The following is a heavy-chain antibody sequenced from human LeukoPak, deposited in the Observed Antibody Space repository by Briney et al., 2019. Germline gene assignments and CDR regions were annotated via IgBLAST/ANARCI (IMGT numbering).Heavy chain of an antibody. CDR1: GFTFDDYG. D-gene: IGHD5-12*01. CDR2: INWNGDST. CDR3: ARVEYSGSPDY. V-gene: IGHV3-20*01. Sequence: GSLRLSSAASGFTFDDYGMSWVRHAPGKGLEWVSGINWNGDSTGYADSVKGRFTISRDNAKNSLYLQMNSLRAEDTALYHCARVEYSGSPDYWGQGTLVTVSS. J-gene: IGHJ4*02.